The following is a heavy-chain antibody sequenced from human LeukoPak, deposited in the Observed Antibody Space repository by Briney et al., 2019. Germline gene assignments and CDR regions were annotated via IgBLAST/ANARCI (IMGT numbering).Heavy chain of an antibody. D-gene: IGHD1-26*01. CDR1: GFTFGDAW. V-gene: IGHV3-15*01. CDR2: IKSKTDGGTT. J-gene: IGHJ4*02. CDR3: TTSSRRATDY. Sequence: GGSLRLSCPGSGFTFGDAWLSWVRQAPGKGLEWVGRIKSKTDGGTTDYAAPVKGRSTISRDDSKNTLNLQMNSLKTEDTAVYYCTTSSRRATDYWGQGTLVTVSS.